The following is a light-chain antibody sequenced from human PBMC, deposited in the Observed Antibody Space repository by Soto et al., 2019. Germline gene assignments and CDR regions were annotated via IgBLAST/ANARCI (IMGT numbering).Light chain of an antibody. V-gene: IGLV2-14*01. Sequence: QSALTQPASVSGSPRQSITISCTGASSDVGGYTYVSWYQQHPGKAPKLMIYEVSNRPSGVSNRFSGSKSGNTASLTISGLQAEDEADYYCSSYTSSSTLDVFGTGTKLTVL. CDR3: SSYTSSSTLDV. CDR1: SSDVGGYTY. CDR2: EVS. J-gene: IGLJ1*01.